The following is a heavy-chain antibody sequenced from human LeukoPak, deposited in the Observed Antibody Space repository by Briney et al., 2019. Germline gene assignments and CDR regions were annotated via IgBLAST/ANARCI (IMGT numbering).Heavy chain of an antibody. V-gene: IGHV3-11*06. CDR2: ISSSSSYI. CDR3: ARDSFYCSGGSCLDY. D-gene: IGHD2-15*01. J-gene: IGHJ4*02. Sequence: GGSLRLSCAASGFTFSDYYMSWIRQAPGKGLEWVSSISSSSSYIYYADSVKGRFTISRDNAKNSLYLQMNSLRAEDTAVYYCARDSFYCSGGSCLDYWGQGTLVTVSS. CDR1: GFTFSDYY.